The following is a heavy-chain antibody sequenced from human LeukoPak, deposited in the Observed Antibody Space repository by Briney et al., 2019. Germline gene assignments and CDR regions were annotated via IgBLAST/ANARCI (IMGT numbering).Heavy chain of an antibody. D-gene: IGHD3-10*01. V-gene: IGHV3-53*01. J-gene: IGHJ5*01. Sequence: GGSLILSCAVSGFTVSDYYMSWVRQAPGQGLEWVSLFSNAGTTSYADSVKGRFTISRDNSNNKLYLQMNSLRAGDTAVYYCASEGFFGSGTYFQSWGHGTLVTVSS. CDR2: FSNAGTT. CDR1: GFTVSDYY. CDR3: ASEGFFGSGTYFQS.